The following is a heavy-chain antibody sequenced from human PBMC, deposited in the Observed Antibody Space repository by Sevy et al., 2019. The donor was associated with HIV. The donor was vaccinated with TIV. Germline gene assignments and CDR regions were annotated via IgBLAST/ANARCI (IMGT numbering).Heavy chain of an antibody. CDR1: SGSIGNYY. J-gene: IGHJ4*03. CDR2: IYYSGNT. D-gene: IGHD3-16*01. V-gene: IGHV4-59*08. CDR3: ARRAFLGGYFDS. Sequence: SETLSLTCSVSSGSIGNYYWYWIRQPPGRGLEWLGLIYYSGNTNYNPSLKSRVTMSIGTSKNQFSLGLSSLTAADTAVYYCARRAFLGGYFDSWGQGILVTVSS.